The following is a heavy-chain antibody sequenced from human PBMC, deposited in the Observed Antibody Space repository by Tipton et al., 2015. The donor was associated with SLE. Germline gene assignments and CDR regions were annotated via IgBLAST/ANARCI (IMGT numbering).Heavy chain of an antibody. Sequence: TLSLTCTVSVGSISSGSYCWSWIRQPAGKGLEWIGRFYTSGSTNYNPSLKSRVTISVDTSKNQFSLKLSSVTAADTAVYYCARETGPGYYDSSGYYWDYYYGMDVWGQGTTVTVSS. CDR3: ARETGPGYYDSSGYYWDYYYGMDV. V-gene: IGHV4-61*02. CDR1: VGSISSGSYC. J-gene: IGHJ6*02. D-gene: IGHD3-22*01. CDR2: FYTSGST.